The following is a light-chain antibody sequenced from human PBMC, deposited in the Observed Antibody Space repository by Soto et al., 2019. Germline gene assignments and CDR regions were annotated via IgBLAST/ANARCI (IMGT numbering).Light chain of an antibody. Sequence: DIQMTQSPSTLSASVGDRVTITCRASQSISSRLAWYQQKPGKAPKLLIYRASTLESGVPSRFSGSGSGTEFTLTISSLQPDDFATYFCQEYDGHCTFGQGTKLESK. J-gene: IGKJ2*02. CDR3: QEYDGHCT. CDR1: QSISSR. CDR2: RAS. V-gene: IGKV1-5*03.